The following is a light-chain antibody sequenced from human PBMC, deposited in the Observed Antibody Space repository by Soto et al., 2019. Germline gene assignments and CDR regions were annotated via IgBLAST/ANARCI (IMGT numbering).Light chain of an antibody. CDR1: QGISSW. CDR3: QQYDRFPYT. Sequence: DIQMTQSPSSVSASVGDRVTITCRASQGISSWLGWYQQKPGKAPKLLIYAASSLQSGVPSRFSGSGSGTDFTLTISSLQPDDFATFYCQQYDRFPYTFGQGTKLEIK. J-gene: IGKJ2*01. V-gene: IGKV1D-12*01. CDR2: AAS.